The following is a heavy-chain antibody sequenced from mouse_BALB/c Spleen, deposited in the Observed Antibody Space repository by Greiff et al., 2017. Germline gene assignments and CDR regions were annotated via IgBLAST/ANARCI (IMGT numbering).Heavy chain of an antibody. D-gene: IGHD1-1*01. CDR1: GFSLTSYG. CDR3: ARDGDFYYYGSSYWYFDV. CDR2: IWAGGST. V-gene: IGHV2-9*02. Sequence: VKVVESGPGLVAPSQSLSITCTVSGFSLTSYGVHWVRQPPGKGLEWLGVIWAGGSTNYNSALMSRLSISKDNSKSQVFLKMNSLQTDDTAMYYCARDGDFYYYGSSYWYFDVWGAGTTVTVSS. J-gene: IGHJ1*01.